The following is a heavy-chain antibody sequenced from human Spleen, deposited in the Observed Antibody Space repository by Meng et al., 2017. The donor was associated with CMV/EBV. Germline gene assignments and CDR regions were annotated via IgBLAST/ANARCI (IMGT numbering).Heavy chain of an antibody. CDR3: AGAGYCTNGVCYVGFYDY. CDR1: DGSISSYY. V-gene: IGHV4-59*01. CDR2: IYYSGRT. J-gene: IGHJ4*02. Sequence: GSLRLSCTVSDGSISSYYWSWIRQPPGKGLEWIGFIYYSGRTYYNPSLRSRVTISVDTSKNQFSLKLSSVTAADTAVYYCAGAGYCTNGVCYVGFYDYWGQGTLVTVSS. D-gene: IGHD2-8*01.